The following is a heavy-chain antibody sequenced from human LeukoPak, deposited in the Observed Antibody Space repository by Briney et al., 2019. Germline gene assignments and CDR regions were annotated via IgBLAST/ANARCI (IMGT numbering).Heavy chain of an antibody. V-gene: IGHV1-18*01. CDR3: VRDLGHDYGARSPLDI. CDR2: ISAYNGNT. CDR1: GYPFRNYG. Sequence: ASVKVSCKASGYPFRNYGITWVRLAPGQGLEWMGWISAYNGNTNSAQKHQDRLIMTTDISTNTAFMNLTGLRSDDTAVYYCVRDLGHDYGARSPLDIWGQGTVVTVSS. J-gene: IGHJ3*02. D-gene: IGHD4/OR15-4a*01.